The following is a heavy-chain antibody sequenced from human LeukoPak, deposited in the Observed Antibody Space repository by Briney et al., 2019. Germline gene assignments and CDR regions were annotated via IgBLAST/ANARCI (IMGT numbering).Heavy chain of an antibody. J-gene: IGHJ4*02. D-gene: IGHD4/OR15-4a*01. CDR2: IYYSGST. CDR1: GGSINSRIDY. Sequence: PSETLSLTCTVSGGSINSRIDYWGWIRQPPGKGLEWIGSIYYSGSTHYNPSLKSRVTMSIDTSKNQFSLRLSSVTAADTAVYYCARRPGEYGGNDFDYWGQGTLVTVSS. CDR3: ARRPGEYGGNDFDY. V-gene: IGHV4-39*01.